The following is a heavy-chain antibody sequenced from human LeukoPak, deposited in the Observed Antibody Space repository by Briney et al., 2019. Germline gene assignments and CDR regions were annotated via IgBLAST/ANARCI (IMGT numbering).Heavy chain of an antibody. D-gene: IGHD2-2*01. Sequence: SETLSLTCAVYGGSFSGYYWSWVRQPPGKGLEWIGEINHSGSTNYNPSLKSRVTISVDTSKNQFSLKLSSVTAADTAVYYCARAPIVVVPAAILGNWFDPWGQGTLVTVSS. CDR1: GGSFSGYY. V-gene: IGHV4-34*01. CDR3: ARAPIVVVPAAILGNWFDP. CDR2: INHSGST. J-gene: IGHJ5*02.